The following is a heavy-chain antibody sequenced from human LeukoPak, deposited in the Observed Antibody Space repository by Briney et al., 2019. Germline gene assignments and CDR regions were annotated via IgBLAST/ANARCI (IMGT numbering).Heavy chain of an antibody. V-gene: IGHV6-1*01. CDR3: ARWHHGVHWFDP. D-gene: IGHD3-16*01. Sequence: SQTLSLTCAISGDSVSSNSVAWHWLRQSPSRGLEWLGRTYYTSKWYNEYAVSVKSRISISPDTSKNQFSLQLTSVTPEDTAIYYCARWHHGVHWFDPWGQGILVTVSS. CDR2: TYYTSKWYN. CDR1: GDSVSSNSVA. J-gene: IGHJ5*02.